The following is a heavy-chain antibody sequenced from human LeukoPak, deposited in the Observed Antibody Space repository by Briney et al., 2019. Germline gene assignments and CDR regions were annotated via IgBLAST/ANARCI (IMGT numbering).Heavy chain of an antibody. CDR3: ARLFDP. V-gene: IGHV4-34*09. CDR2: INHSGST. CDR1: GGSFSGYY. Sequence: PSETLSLTCAVYGGSFSGYYWSWIRQPPGKGLEWIGEINHSGSTNYNPSLKSRVTISVDTSKNRFSLKLSSVTAADTAVYYCARLFDPWGQGTLVTVSS. J-gene: IGHJ5*02.